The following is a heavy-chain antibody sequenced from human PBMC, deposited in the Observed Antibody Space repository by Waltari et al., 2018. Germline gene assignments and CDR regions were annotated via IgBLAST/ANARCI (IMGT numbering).Heavy chain of an antibody. D-gene: IGHD6-19*01. Sequence: QVQLVQSGVEMRRPGASVKVSCKASGYGITTYGVSWVRQAPGQGLEWMGWISSYNINTNEAQKFQLRVTMTTDTSTNTAYMELGSLTADDTAVYYCARDKGEVAGMDYWGQGTLVTVSS. J-gene: IGHJ4*02. CDR3: ARDKGEVAGMDY. CDR2: ISSYNINT. V-gene: IGHV1-18*04. CDR1: GYGITTYG.